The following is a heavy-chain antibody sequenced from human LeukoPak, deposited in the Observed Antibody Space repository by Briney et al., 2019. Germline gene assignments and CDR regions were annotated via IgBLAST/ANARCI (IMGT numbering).Heavy chain of an antibody. Sequence: GGSLRLSCAASGFTFSSYAMSWVRQAPGKGLEWVSGISGSGGSTYYADSVKGRFTISRDNSKNTLYLQMNSLRAEDTAVYYCARKTFNPYYFDYWGQGTLVTVSS. CDR2: ISGSGGST. V-gene: IGHV3-23*01. J-gene: IGHJ4*02. D-gene: IGHD2/OR15-2a*01. CDR1: GFTFSSYA. CDR3: ARKTFNPYYFDY.